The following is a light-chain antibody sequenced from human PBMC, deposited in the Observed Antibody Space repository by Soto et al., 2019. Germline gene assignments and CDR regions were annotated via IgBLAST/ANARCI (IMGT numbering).Light chain of an antibody. Sequence: EIVLTQSPGTLSLSPGERATLSCRASQSVSSSYLAWYQKKPGQAPRLLIYGTSSRATGIPDRFSGSGSGTDFTLTISRLEPEDFAVDFCQHRGGSPLVTFGQGTRLEI. CDR2: GTS. J-gene: IGKJ5*01. CDR3: QHRGGSPLVT. CDR1: QSVSSSY. V-gene: IGKV3-20*01.